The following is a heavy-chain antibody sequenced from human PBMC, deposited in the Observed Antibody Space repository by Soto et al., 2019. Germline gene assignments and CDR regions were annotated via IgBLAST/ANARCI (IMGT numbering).Heavy chain of an antibody. CDR2: INSDGSST. Sequence: PGGSLRLSCTASGFSVSDNYMNWVRQAPGKGLVWVSRINSDGSSTSYADSVKGRFTISRDNAKNTLYLQMNSLRAEDTAVYYCARAVRSGSYPYYYYGMDVWGQGTTVTVSS. V-gene: IGHV3-74*01. CDR1: GFSVSDNY. CDR3: ARAVRSGSYPYYYYGMDV. J-gene: IGHJ6*02. D-gene: IGHD3-10*01.